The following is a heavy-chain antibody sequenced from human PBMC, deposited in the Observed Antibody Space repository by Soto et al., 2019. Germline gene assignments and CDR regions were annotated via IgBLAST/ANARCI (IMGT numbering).Heavy chain of an antibody. CDR3: VSGAFWKVVGALDY. V-gene: IGHV1-2*04. CDR2: INPNTGGT. CDR1: GYTFIGYY. J-gene: IGHJ4*02. Sequence: ASVKVSCKTSGYTFIGYYPHWVRQAPGQGLEWMGWINPNTGGTNYAPRFQDWLTLTKDTSITTAYMDLISLTSDDPAVYYCVSGAFWKVVGALDYWGQGPLVTVSS. D-gene: IGHD3-3*01.